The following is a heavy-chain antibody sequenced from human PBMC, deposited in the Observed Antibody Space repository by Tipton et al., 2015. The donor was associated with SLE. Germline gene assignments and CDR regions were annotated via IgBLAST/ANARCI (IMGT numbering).Heavy chain of an antibody. CDR1: GGSISSSSYY. V-gene: IGHV4-39*07. CDR3: ARGATGSSSWYY. J-gene: IGHJ4*02. CDR2: IYYSGST. D-gene: IGHD6-13*01. Sequence: TLSLTCTVSGGSISSSSYYWGWIRQPPGKGLEWIGSIYYSGSTYYNPSLKSRVTISVDTSKNQFSLKLSSVTAADTAVYYCARGATGSSSWYYWGQGTLVTVPS.